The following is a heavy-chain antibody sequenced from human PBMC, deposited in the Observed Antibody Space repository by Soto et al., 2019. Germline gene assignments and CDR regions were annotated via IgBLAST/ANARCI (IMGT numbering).Heavy chain of an antibody. CDR3: ARVGIAVAGNWFDP. CDR2: INHSGST. CDR1: GGSFSGYY. D-gene: IGHD6-19*01. J-gene: IGHJ5*02. Sequence: SGTLSLTCAVYGGSFSGYYWSWIRQPPGKGLEWIGEINHSGSTNYNPSLKSRVTISVDTSKNQFSLKLSSVTAADTAVYYRARVGIAVAGNWFDPWGQGTLVTVSS. V-gene: IGHV4-34*01.